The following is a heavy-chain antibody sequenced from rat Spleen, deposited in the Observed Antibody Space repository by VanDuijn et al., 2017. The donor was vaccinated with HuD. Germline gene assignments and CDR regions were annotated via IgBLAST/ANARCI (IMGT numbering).Heavy chain of an antibody. D-gene: IGHD1-2*01. J-gene: IGHJ2*01. Sequence: EVQLVESDGGLVQPGRSLKLSCAASGFTFSDYYMAWVRQAPTKGLEWVATISYDGSSTYYRDSVKGRFTISRDNVKSTLYLQMDSLRSEDTATYYGARGKAYYYSRVIWEYFDYWGQGVMVTVSS. CDR1: GFTFSDYY. V-gene: IGHV5-29*01. CDR2: ISYDGSST. CDR3: ARGKAYYYSRVIWEYFDY.